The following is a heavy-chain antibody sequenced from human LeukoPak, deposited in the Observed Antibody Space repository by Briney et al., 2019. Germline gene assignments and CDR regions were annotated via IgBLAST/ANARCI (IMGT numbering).Heavy chain of an antibody. J-gene: IGHJ4*02. CDR3: ARDFGVPFLYYDSSGLLDY. D-gene: IGHD3-22*01. Sequence: ASVKVSCKASGYTFTSYGISWVRQAPGQGLEWMGWISAYNGNTNYAQKLQGRVTMTTDTSTSTAYMELRSLRSDDTAVYYCARDFGVPFLYYDSSGLLDYWGQGTLVTVSS. CDR2: ISAYNGNT. V-gene: IGHV1-18*01. CDR1: GYTFTSYG.